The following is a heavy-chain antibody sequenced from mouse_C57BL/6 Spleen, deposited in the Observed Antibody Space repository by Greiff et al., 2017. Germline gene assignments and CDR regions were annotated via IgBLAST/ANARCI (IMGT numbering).Heavy chain of an antibody. J-gene: IGHJ3*01. CDR3: ARHSYDYDGAWFAY. Sequence: EVHLVESGGGLVQPGGSLKLSCAASGFTFSDYYMYWVRQTPEKRLEWVAYISNGGGSTYYPDTVKGRFTISRDNAKNTLYLQMSRLKSEDTAMYYCARHSYDYDGAWFAYWGQGTLVTVSA. CDR2: ISNGGGST. D-gene: IGHD2-4*01. CDR1: GFTFSDYY. V-gene: IGHV5-12*01.